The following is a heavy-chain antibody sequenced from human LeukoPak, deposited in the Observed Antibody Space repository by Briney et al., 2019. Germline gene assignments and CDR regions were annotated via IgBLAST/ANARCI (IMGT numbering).Heavy chain of an antibody. CDR3: ATRRIAVAAPFDY. J-gene: IGHJ4*02. D-gene: IGHD6-19*01. CDR2: IYYSGST. Sequence: ETLSLTCTVSGGSISSYYWSWIRQPPRKGLEWSGYIYYSGSTNYNPSLESRVTISVDTSKTQFSLKLSSVTAADTAVYYCATRRIAVAAPFDYWGQGTLVTVSS. V-gene: IGHV4-59*01. CDR1: GGSISSYY.